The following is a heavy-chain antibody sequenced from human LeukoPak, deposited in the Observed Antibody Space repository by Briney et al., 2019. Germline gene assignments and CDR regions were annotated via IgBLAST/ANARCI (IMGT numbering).Heavy chain of an antibody. J-gene: IGHJ4*02. CDR2: SYYSSKWYN. CDR3: ARELTGFDY. V-gene: IGHV6-1*01. D-gene: IGHD7-27*01. CDR1: GDSVSFYCAA. Sequence: SQTLSLTCAISGDSVSFYCAAWNWIRQSSSRVLKWLGRSYYSSKWYNEYAISVKSPITINADTFKNQFTLQLNSVTPEDAAVYYCARELTGFDYWGQGTLVTASS.